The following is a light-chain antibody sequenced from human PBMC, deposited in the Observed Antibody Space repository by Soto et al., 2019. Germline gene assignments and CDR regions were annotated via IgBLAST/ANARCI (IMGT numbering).Light chain of an antibody. Sequence: IQMTQSPSSLSASVGDRVTITCRASQDIRNYLGWYQQKPGKAPELLIYAASSLQSGVPSRFSGSGSGTDLTLTISSLQPEDFATYYCLQDFSFPLTFGPGTKLHIK. CDR2: AAS. CDR1: QDIRNY. J-gene: IGKJ3*01. CDR3: LQDFSFPLT. V-gene: IGKV1-6*01.